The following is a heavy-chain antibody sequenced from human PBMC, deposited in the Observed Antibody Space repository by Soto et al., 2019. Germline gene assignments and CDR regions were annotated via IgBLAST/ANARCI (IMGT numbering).Heavy chain of an antibody. CDR3: AKDQGGYCSATSCSSGMDV. J-gene: IGHJ6*02. D-gene: IGHD2-2*01. V-gene: IGHV3-30*02. Sequence: QVQLVEWGGGVVQPGESLRLSCAASGFTFSSHGMHWVRQAPGKGLDWVAFISYDGSNKYYVDSVKGRFTISRDNSQNTLYLQMNSLRAEDTAVYYCAKDQGGYCSATSCSSGMDVWGQGTTVTVSS. CDR1: GFTFSSHG. CDR2: ISYDGSNK.